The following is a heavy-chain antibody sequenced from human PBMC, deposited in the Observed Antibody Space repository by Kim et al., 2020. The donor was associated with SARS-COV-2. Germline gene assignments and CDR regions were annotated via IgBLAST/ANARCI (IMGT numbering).Heavy chain of an antibody. CDR1: GLAFIDAW. CDR2: IKSKGGGETT. CDR3: VWSGYNWFAR. J-gene: IGHJ5*02. D-gene: IGHD3-3*01. V-gene: IGHV3-15*01. Sequence: GGSLRLSCTASGLAFIDAWMSWVRQAPGKGLEWVGRIKSKGGGETTDYGAPVKGRFTISRDDSKNTVCLQMNSLNTEDTGVYYCVWSGYNWFARWGQGTLVTVSS.